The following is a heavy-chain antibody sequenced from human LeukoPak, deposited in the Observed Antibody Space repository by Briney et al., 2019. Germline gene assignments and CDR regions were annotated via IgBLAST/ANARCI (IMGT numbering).Heavy chain of an antibody. D-gene: IGHD6-19*01. CDR3: ARVLGDSSGLFDY. CDR2: IYHSGST. V-gene: IGHV4-38-2*02. CDR1: GGSISSGYY. Sequence: SETLSLTCTVSGGSISSGYYWGWIRQPPGKGLEWIGSIYHSGSTYYNPSLKSRVTISVDTSKNQFSLKLSSVTAADTAVYYCARVLGDSSGLFDYWGQGTLVTVSS. J-gene: IGHJ4*02.